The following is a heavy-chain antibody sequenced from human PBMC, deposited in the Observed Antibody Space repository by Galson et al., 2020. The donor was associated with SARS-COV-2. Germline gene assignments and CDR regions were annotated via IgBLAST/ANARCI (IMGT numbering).Heavy chain of an antibody. V-gene: IGHV4-4*02. CDR3: VRRYCSSTSCPNWFDP. Sequence: ASETLSLTCAVSGGSISSSNWWSWVRQPPGKGLEWIGEIYHSGSTNYNPSLKSRVTISVDKSKNQFSLKLSSVTAADTAVYYCVRRYCSSTSCPNWFDPWGQGTLVAVSS. D-gene: IGHD2-2*01. CDR2: IYHSGST. J-gene: IGHJ5*02. CDR1: GGSISSSNW.